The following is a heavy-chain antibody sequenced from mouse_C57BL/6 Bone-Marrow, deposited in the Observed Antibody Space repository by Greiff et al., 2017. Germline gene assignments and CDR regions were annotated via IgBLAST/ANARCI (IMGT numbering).Heavy chain of an antibody. Sequence: EVKLVESGGGLVQPGGSLKLSCAASGFTFSSYAMSWVRQTPEKRLELVATISDGGSYTYYPDNVKGRFTISIDNAKNNLYLQMSHLKSDDTAMYYCARGNSKYLYAMDYWGQGTSVTVSS. D-gene: IGHD2-5*01. J-gene: IGHJ4*01. CDR2: ISDGGSYT. CDR1: GFTFSSYA. CDR3: ARGNSKYLYAMDY. V-gene: IGHV5-4*03.